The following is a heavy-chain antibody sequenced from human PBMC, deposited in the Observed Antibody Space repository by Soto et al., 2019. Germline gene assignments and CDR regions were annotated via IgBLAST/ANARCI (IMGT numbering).Heavy chain of an antibody. Sequence: PSETLSLTCTVSGGSMRSYYWSWIRQPPGKGLEWIGYIYYSGSTNYNPSLKSRVTISVDTSKNQFSLKLSSVTAADTAVYYCARGPNTTSWFDPWGQGTLVTVSS. CDR3: ARGPNTTSWFDP. V-gene: IGHV4-59*01. J-gene: IGHJ5*02. CDR2: IYYSGST. CDR1: GGSMRSYY. D-gene: IGHD1-1*01.